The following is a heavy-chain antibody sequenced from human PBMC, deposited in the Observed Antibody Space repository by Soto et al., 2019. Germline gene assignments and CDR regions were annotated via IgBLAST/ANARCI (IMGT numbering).Heavy chain of an antibody. V-gene: IGHV3-23*01. D-gene: IGHD3-3*01. Sequence: GGSLRLSCAASGFTFSSYAMSWVRQAPGKGLEWVSAISGSGGSTYYADSVEGRFTISRDNSKNTLYLQMNSLRAEDTAVYYCAKGSDYDFWSGYSNPTYYYYYYMDVWAKGTRSPSP. J-gene: IGHJ6*03. CDR3: AKGSDYDFWSGYSNPTYYYYYYMDV. CDR1: GFTFSSYA. CDR2: ISGSGGST.